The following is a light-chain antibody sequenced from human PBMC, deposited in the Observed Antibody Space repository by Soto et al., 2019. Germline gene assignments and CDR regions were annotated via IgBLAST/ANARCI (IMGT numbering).Light chain of an antibody. CDR2: GAS. CDR1: QSVSSN. CDR3: QQYNNWPRT. J-gene: IGKJ1*01. Sequence: DIVLALSPVTLSLSPGERAPLSCRASQSVSSNLAWYQQKPGQAPRLLIYGASTRATGIPARFSGSGSGTEFTLTISSLQSEDFAVYYCQQYNNWPRTFGQGTKVDIK. V-gene: IGKV3-15*01.